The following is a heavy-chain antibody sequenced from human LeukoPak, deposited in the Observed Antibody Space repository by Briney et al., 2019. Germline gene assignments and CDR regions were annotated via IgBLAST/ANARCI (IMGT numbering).Heavy chain of an antibody. CDR1: GDSVSSNSAA. CDR2: TYYRSKWYY. D-gene: IGHD6-13*01. J-gene: IGHJ4*02. V-gene: IGHV6-1*01. CDR3: SRETAAGRFDY. Sequence: SQTLSLTFAISGDSVSSNSAAWNWVRRSPSRGLEWLGRTYYRSKWYYDCALSVRSRITINPDTSKNQFSLHLNSVTPEDTAVYYCSRETAAGRFDYWGQGTLAIVSS.